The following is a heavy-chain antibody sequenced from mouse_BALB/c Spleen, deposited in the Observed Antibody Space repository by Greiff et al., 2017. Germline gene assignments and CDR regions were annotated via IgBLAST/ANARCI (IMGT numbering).Heavy chain of an antibody. D-gene: IGHD2-10*02. CDR1: GFSLTDYG. Sequence: VKLQESGPGLVAPSQSLSITCTVSGFSLTDYGVSWIRQPPGKGLEWLGVIWGGGSTYYNSALKSRLSISKDNSKSQVFLKMNSLQTDDTAMYYCAKHPKYGNYEGFYAMDYWGQGTSVTVSS. CDR3: AKHPKYGNYEGFYAMDY. J-gene: IGHJ4*01. V-gene: IGHV2-6-5*01. CDR2: IWGGGST.